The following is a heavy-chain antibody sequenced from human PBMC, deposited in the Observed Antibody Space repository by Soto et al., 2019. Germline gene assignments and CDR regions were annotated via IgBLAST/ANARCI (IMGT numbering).Heavy chain of an antibody. V-gene: IGHV1-46*01. CDR1: GDTFTDYY. D-gene: IGHD2-21*02. CDR3: ARGGHVVVVTAALDY. J-gene: IGHJ4*02. Sequence: QVQLMQSGAEVKKPGASVKVSCKASGDTFTDYYIHWVRQAPGQGLEWMGTVNPSGGHTTYAQHFLGRVTMTRYTSTSTRYMELTSLTSHDTAIYYCARGGHVVVVTAALDYWGQGTLVTVSS. CDR2: VNPSGGHT.